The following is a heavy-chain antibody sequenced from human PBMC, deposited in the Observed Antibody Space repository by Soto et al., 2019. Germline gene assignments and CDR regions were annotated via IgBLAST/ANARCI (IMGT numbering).Heavy chain of an antibody. CDR2: IIPIFGTA. CDR1: GGTFSSYA. D-gene: IGHD6-13*01. CDR3: SGGPPLAAAGTKGFGP. Sequence: QVQLVQSGAEVKKPGSSVKVSCKASGGTFSSYAISWVRQAPGQGLEWMGGIIPIFGTANYAQKFQGRVTVTGDKITNTAYMGVGRLRSGDTGVEYWSGGPPLAAAGTKGFGPWGQGTLVTVSS. J-gene: IGHJ5*02. V-gene: IGHV1-69*06.